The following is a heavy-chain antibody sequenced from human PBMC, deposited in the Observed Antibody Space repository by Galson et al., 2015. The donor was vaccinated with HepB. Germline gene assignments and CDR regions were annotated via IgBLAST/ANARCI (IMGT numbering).Heavy chain of an antibody. CDR2: ISDSGTTA. CDR1: GFPFSDYS. Sequence: LRLSCAATGFPFSDYSMTWIRQAPGKGLEWLLYISDSGTTAFYADSVRGRFTISRDNAKNSLYLQMNSLRAEDTAVYYCARATLRWFDPWGQGTLVTVSS. J-gene: IGHJ5*02. V-gene: IGHV3-11*01. CDR3: ARATLRWFDP. D-gene: IGHD3-16*01.